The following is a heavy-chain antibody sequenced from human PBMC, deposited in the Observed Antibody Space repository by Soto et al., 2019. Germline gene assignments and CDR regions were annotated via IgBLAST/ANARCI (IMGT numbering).Heavy chain of an antibody. CDR1: GGSISSYY. J-gene: IGHJ6*02. V-gene: IGHV4-59*01. CDR2: IYYSGST. Sequence: PSETLSLTCTVSGGSISSYYWSWIRQPPGKGLEWIGYIYYSGSTNYNPSLKSRVTISVDTSKNQFSLKLSSVTAADTAVYYCARGILTRIAAAGVRYYYGMDVWGQGTTVTVSS. D-gene: IGHD6-13*01. CDR3: ARGILTRIAAAGVRYYYGMDV.